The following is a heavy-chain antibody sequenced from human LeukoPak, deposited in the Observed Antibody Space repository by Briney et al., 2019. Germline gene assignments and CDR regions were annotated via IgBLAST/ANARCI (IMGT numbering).Heavy chain of an antibody. Sequence: SETLSLTCAVYGGSFSGYYWSWIRQPPGKGLEWIGEINHSGSTNYNPSLKSRVTISVDTSKNQFSLKLSSVTAADTAVYYCARDLGSGWFDYWGQGTLVTVSS. CDR3: ARDLGSGWFDY. D-gene: IGHD6-19*01. V-gene: IGHV4-34*01. J-gene: IGHJ4*02. CDR2: INHSGST. CDR1: GGSFSGYY.